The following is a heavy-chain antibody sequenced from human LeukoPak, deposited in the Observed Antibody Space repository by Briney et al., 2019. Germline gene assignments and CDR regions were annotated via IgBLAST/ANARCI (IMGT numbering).Heavy chain of an antibody. CDR1: GVTFSSYG. J-gene: IGHJ4*02. D-gene: IGHD6-13*01. CDR3: AKDGSHIEPAGKYFDY. CDR2: ISYDGSNK. Sequence: GGSLRLSCAASGVTFSSYGMHWVRQAPGKGLEWVAVISYDGSNKYYADSVKGRFTISRDNSKNTLFLQMNSLSAADTAIYYCAKDGSHIEPAGKYFDYWGQGTRVTVSS. V-gene: IGHV3-30*18.